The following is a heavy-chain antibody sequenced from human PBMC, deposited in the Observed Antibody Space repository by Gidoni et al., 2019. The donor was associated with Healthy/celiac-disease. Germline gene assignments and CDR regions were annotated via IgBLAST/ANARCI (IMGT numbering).Heavy chain of an antibody. CDR1: GFTFSSCA. V-gene: IGHV3-30*04. CDR3: ARDSLFDYGDYGHWFDP. J-gene: IGHJ5*02. D-gene: IGHD4-17*01. Sequence: QVQLVESGGGVVKPGRSLRLPCAAYGFTFSSCAMHWVRQAPGKGLEGVAVISYDGSNKYYADSVKGRFTISRDNSKNTLYLQMNSLRAEDTAVYYCARDSLFDYGDYGHWFDPWGQGTLVTVSS. CDR2: ISYDGSNK.